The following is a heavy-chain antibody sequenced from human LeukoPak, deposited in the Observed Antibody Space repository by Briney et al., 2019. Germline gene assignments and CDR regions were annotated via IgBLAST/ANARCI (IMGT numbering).Heavy chain of an antibody. CDR1: GFTFRGYA. Sequence: GGSLRLSCAASGFTFRGYAMNWVRQAPAKGLEWVSGISDSGGRTYYAESVKGRFTISRDNSKNTLYLQMNSLRVEDTAVYYCAKDLPTKCRGDCPSDYWGQGTLVTVSS. CDR2: ISDSGGRT. D-gene: IGHD2-21*02. V-gene: IGHV3-23*01. J-gene: IGHJ4*02. CDR3: AKDLPTKCRGDCPSDY.